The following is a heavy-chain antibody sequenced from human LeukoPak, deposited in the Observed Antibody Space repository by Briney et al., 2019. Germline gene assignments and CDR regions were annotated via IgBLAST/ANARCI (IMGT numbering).Heavy chain of an antibody. CDR3: ARGGEMATMEYYGMDV. CDR1: GGTFSSYA. D-gene: IGHD5-24*01. Sequence: GASVKVSCKASGGTFSSYAISWVRQAPGQGLKWMGGIIPIFGTANYAQKFQGRVTITTDESTSTAYMELSSLRSEDTAVYYCARGGEMATMEYYGMDVWGQGTTVTVSS. CDR2: IIPIFGTA. V-gene: IGHV1-69*05. J-gene: IGHJ6*02.